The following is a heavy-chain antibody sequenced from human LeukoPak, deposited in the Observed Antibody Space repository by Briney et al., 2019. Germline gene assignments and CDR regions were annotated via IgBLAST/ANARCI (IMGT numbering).Heavy chain of an antibody. V-gene: IGHV4-39*01. CDR2: ISSSGST. CDR1: GRPISSSGLP. CDR3: ARHIHYPGKLPYCFDF. D-gene: IGHD1-7*01. Sequence: PSVTLSPPCALTGRPISSSGLPWGWIRPPPGKGPAFIGTISSSGSTFFHPSLKSRVTISVAPSKHQFSPNLTSAPAADTAVYYCARHIHYPGKLPYCFDFWGQGTLVTVSS. J-gene: IGHJ4*02.